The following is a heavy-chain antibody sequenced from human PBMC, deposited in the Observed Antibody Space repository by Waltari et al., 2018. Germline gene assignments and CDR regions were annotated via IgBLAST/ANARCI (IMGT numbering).Heavy chain of an antibody. CDR2: IKSRTEGGTT. Sequence: EVQLVESGGGLVKPGGYLRLSCEASGFTFSHARMKWVRQAPGKGLEWVGRIKSRTEGGTTDYAAPVKGRFSVSRDDSKKMLYLEMNNLKTEDTAMYFCTTRSLVEGTDDVLDLWGRGTMAIVSS. J-gene: IGHJ3*01. CDR3: TTRSLVEGTDDVLDL. CDR1: GFTFSHAR. V-gene: IGHV3-15*01. D-gene: IGHD2-21*02.